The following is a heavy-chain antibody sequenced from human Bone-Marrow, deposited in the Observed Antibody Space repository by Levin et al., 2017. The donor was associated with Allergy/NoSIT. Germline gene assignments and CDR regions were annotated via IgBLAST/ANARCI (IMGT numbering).Heavy chain of an antibody. D-gene: IGHD2-15*01. Sequence: GGSLRLSCAASGFTFSSYAMTWVRQAPGKGLEWVSAITGPGDGTHYADSVKGRFTISKDNSKNTLYLQMNSLRAEDTAVYYCAKRVPGWFYVDYWGQGALVTVSS. CDR1: GFTFSSYA. V-gene: IGHV3-23*01. CDR2: ITGPGDGT. CDR3: AKRVPGWFYVDY. J-gene: IGHJ4*02.